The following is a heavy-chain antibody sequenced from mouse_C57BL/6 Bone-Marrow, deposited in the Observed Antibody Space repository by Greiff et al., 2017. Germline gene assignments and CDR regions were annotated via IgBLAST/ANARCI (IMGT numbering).Heavy chain of an antibody. CDR3: ARSPHHYGPFYYYAMDY. V-gene: IGHV1-42*01. D-gene: IGHD1-1*01. Sequence: EVQLQQSGPELVKPGASVKISCKASGYSFTGYYMNWVKQSPEKSLEWIGEINPSTGGTTYNQKFKAKATLTVDKSSSTAYMQLKSLTSEDSADYYCARSPHHYGPFYYYAMDYWGQGTSVTVSS. CDR1: GYSFTGYY. CDR2: INPSTGGT. J-gene: IGHJ4*01.